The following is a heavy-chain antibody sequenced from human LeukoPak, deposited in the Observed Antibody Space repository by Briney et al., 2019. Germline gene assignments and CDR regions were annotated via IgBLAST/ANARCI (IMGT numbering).Heavy chain of an antibody. V-gene: IGHV4-59*01. CDR3: ARVNSGSYRNNWFDP. CDR2: IHYSGST. J-gene: IGHJ5*02. Sequence: SETLSLTCTVSGVSISSYYWSWIRQPPGKGLECIGYIHYSGSTNYNPSLKSRVTISVDTSKNQFSLKLSSVTAADTAVYYCARVNSGSYRNNWFDPWGQGTLVTVSS. D-gene: IGHD1-26*01. CDR1: GVSISSYY.